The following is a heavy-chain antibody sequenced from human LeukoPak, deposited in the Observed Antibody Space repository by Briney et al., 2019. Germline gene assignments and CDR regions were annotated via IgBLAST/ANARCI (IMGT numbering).Heavy chain of an antibody. J-gene: IGHJ4*02. D-gene: IGHD3-22*01. V-gene: IGHV3-7*03. CDR3: ATPLDYYDSSGYHQGGD. Sequence: GGSLRLSCAASGFTFSNAWMTWVRQAPEKGLEWVANIKQDGSEKNYVNSVKGRFIISRDNAKNSLYLQMNSLRAEDTAVYYCATPLDYYDSSGYHQGGDWGQGTLVTVSS. CDR1: GFTFSNAW. CDR2: IKQDGSEK.